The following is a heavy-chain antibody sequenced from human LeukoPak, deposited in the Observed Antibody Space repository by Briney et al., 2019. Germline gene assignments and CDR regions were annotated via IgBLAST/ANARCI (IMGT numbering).Heavy chain of an antibody. J-gene: IGHJ6*03. CDR1: GFTFSSYW. V-gene: IGHV3-74*01. CDR2: INSDGSST. CDR3: AREGQSLYYYYYYMDV. Sequence: GGSLRLSCAASGFTFSSYWMHWVRQAPGKGLVWVSRINSDGSSTSYADSVKGRFTISRNNAKNTLYLQMNSLRAEDTAVYYCAREGQSLYYYYYYMDVWGKGTTLTVSS. D-gene: IGHD6-19*01.